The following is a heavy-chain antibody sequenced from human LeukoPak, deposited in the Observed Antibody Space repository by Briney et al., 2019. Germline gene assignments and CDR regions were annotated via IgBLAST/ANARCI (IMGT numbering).Heavy chain of an antibody. CDR1: GYTFTSYG. V-gene: IGHV1-18*01. D-gene: IGHD6-19*01. Sequence: ASVKLSCKASGYTFTSYGISWVRQAPGQGLEWMGWISAYNGNTNYAQKIQGRVTMTTDTSTSPAYMELRSLRSDDTAVYYGARLTKYSSGGDYWGQGPLVTVSS. J-gene: IGHJ4*02. CDR2: ISAYNGNT. CDR3: ARLTKYSSGGDY.